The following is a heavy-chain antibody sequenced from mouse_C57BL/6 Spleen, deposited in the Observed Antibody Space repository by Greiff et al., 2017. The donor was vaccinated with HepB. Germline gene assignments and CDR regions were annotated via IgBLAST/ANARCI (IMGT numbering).Heavy chain of an antibody. J-gene: IGHJ1*03. Sequence: QVQLKESGPGLVAPSQSLSITCTVSGFSLTSYGVHWVRQPPGKGLEWLVVIWSDGSTTNNSALKSRLSISKDNSKSQVFLKMNSLQTDDTAMYYCAIITTVDYWYFDVWGTGTTVTVSS. CDR3: AIITTVDYWYFDV. V-gene: IGHV2-6*03. CDR2: IWSDGST. CDR1: GFSLTSYG. D-gene: IGHD1-1*01.